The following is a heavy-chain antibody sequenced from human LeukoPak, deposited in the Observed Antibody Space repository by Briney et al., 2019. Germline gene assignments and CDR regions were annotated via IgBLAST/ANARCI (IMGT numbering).Heavy chain of an antibody. D-gene: IGHD5-18*01. CDR2: ISSSSSYI. Sequence: GGSLRLSCAASGFTFSSYSMNWVRQAPGEGLEWVSSISSSSSYIYYADSVKGRFTISRDNAKNSLYLQMNSLRAEDTAVYYCARVLGYSYGFGFDYWGQGTLVTVSS. V-gene: IGHV3-21*01. CDR3: ARVLGYSYGFGFDY. J-gene: IGHJ4*02. CDR1: GFTFSSYS.